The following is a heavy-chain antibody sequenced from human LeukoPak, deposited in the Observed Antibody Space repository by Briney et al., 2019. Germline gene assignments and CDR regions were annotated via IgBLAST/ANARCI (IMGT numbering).Heavy chain of an antibody. D-gene: IGHD3-3*01. Sequence: SETLSLTCTVSGGSISSYYWSWIRQPAGKGLEWIGRIYTSGSTNYNPSLKSRVTMSVDTSKNQFSLKLSSVTAADTAVYYCARGTVAYDFWSGDYYYYGMDVWGQGTTVTVPS. CDR1: GGSISSYY. V-gene: IGHV4-4*07. CDR3: ARGTVAYDFWSGDYYYYGMDV. CDR2: IYTSGST. J-gene: IGHJ6*02.